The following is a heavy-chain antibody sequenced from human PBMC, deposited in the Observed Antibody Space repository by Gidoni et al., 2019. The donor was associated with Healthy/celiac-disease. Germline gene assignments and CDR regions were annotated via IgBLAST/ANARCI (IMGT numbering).Heavy chain of an antibody. V-gene: IGHV1-18*04. CDR2: ISAYNGNT. J-gene: IGHJ4*02. CDR1: GYTFTSSG. Sequence: QVQLVQSGAEVKKPGASVKVSCKASGYTFTSSGISWVRQAPGQGLEWMGWISAYNGNTNYAQKLQGRVPMTTDTSTSTAYMELRSLRSDETAVYYCARSSYDFWSGWYYFDYWGQGTLVTVSS. D-gene: IGHD3-3*01. CDR3: ARSSYDFWSGWYYFDY.